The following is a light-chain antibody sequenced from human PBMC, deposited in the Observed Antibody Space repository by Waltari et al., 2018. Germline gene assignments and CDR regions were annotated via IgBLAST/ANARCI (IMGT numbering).Light chain of an antibody. CDR1: QSVGRN. J-gene: IGKJ2*01. CDR2: EAS. Sequence: EILMTQSPTSLSVSPGERVTLFCRASQSVGRNLAWYRQKPGQAPRLLIYEASTRATGLPATFSGSGSKTDFTFTISSLQSEDFAVYYCQQYNNWPYTFGQGTKLEIK. V-gene: IGKV3-15*01. CDR3: QQYNNWPYT.